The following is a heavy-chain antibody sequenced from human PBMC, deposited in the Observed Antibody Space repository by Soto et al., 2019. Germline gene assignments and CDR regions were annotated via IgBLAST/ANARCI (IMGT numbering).Heavy chain of an antibody. CDR3: ASHGDPRFDY. D-gene: IGHD4-17*01. V-gene: IGHV4-59*01. J-gene: IGHJ4*02. CDR2: IYYSGST. Sequence: QVQLQESGPGLVKPSETLSLTCTVSGGSISSYYWSWIRQPPGKGLEWIGYIYYSGSTNYNPSLKSRVTISVDTSKNQFSLKLSSVTAADTAVYYCASHGDPRFDYWGQGTLVTVSP. CDR1: GGSISSYY.